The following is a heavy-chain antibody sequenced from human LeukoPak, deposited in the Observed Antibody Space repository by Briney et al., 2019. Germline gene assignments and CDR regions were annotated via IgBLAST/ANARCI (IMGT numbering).Heavy chain of an antibody. J-gene: IGHJ4*02. CDR3: AIIAARPLGLNDY. Sequence: SETLSLTCAVYGGSFSGYYWSWIRQPPRKGLEWIGEINHSGSTNYNPSLKSRVTISVDTSKNQFSLKLSSVTAADTAVYYCAIIAARPLGLNDYWGQGTLVTVSS. D-gene: IGHD6-6*01. CDR1: GGSFSGYY. V-gene: IGHV4-34*01. CDR2: INHSGST.